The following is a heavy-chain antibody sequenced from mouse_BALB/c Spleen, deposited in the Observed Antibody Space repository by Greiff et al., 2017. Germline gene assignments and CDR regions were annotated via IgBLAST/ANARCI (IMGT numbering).Heavy chain of an antibody. CDR3: ARGYGYDGPWFAY. CDR1: GFSLTSYG. J-gene: IGHJ3*01. CDR2: IWAGGST. Sequence: VHLVESGPGLVAPSQSLSITCTVSGFSLTSYGVHWVRQPPGKGLEWLGVIWAGGSTNYNSALMSRLSISKDNSKSQVFLKMNSLQTDDTAMYYCARGYGYDGPWFAYWGQGTLVTVSA. V-gene: IGHV2-9*02. D-gene: IGHD2-2*01.